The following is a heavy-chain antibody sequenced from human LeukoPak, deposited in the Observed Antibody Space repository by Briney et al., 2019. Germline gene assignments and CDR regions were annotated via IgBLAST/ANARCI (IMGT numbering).Heavy chain of an antibody. CDR2: ISWNSGNI. J-gene: IGHJ4*02. D-gene: IGHD3-22*01. Sequence: GGSLRLSCAASGFTFDDYAMHWVRQAPGKGLEWVSGISWNSGNIGYADSVKGRFTISRDNAKNSLYLQMNSLRAEDTAVYYCAKSRGRYYDSSGYYDYWGQGTLVTVSS. CDR1: GFTFDDYA. CDR3: AKSRGRYYDSSGYYDY. V-gene: IGHV3-9*01.